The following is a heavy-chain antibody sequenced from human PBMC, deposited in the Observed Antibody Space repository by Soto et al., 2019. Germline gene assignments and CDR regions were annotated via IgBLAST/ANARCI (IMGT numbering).Heavy chain of an antibody. CDR3: AIAGATMSLTKFFLH. J-gene: IGHJ1*01. CDR1: GYSFTNYG. V-gene: IGHV1-18*01. D-gene: IGHD7-27*01. Sequence: ASVKVSCKASGYSFTNYGICWVRQAPGQGLEWVGWIGAYGSDTDYAQKFQGRVTMTSDTSTRTAYLELRNLRSDDTAVYYCAIAGATMSLTKFFLHWAQGTVVTVSS. CDR2: IGAYGSDT.